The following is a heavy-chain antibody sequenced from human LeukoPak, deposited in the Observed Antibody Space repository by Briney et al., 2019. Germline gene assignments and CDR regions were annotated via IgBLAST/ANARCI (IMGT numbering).Heavy chain of an antibody. D-gene: IGHD3/OR15-3a*01. CDR1: GFTVSSNY. J-gene: IGHJ3*02. CDR3: ARPALPRFFGPVDGAFDI. Sequence: GGSLRLSCAASGFTVSSNYMSWVRQAPGKGLEWVSVIYSGGSTYYADSVKGRFTISRDNSKNSLYLQMNSLRAEDTAVYYCARPALPRFFGPVDGAFDIWGQGTMVTVSS. V-gene: IGHV3-53*01. CDR2: IYSGGST.